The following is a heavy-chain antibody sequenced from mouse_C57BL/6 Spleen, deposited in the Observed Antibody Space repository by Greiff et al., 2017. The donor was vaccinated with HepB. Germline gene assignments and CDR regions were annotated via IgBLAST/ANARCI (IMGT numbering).Heavy chain of an antibody. CDR2: INPNNGGT. V-gene: IGHV1-26*01. J-gene: IGHJ4*01. CDR1: GYTFTDYY. CDR3: ARELQYAMDY. D-gene: IGHD2-1*01. Sequence: EVQLQQSGPELVKPGASVKISCKASGYTFTDYYMNWVKQSHGKSLEWIGDINPNNGGTSYNQKFKGKATLTVDKSSSTAYMELRSLTSEDSAVYYCARELQYAMDYWGQGTSVTVSS.